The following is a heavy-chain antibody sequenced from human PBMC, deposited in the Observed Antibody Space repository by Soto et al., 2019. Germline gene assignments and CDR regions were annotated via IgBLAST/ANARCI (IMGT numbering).Heavy chain of an antibody. Sequence: ESGGGVVQPGRSLRLSCAASGFTFSDYAMHWVRQAPGKGLEWVAVFSHDGRNTHYADSVKGRFTISRDSSKNTVSLEMTSLRAEDTAVYYCAKGGRQWLVTSDFNYWGQGALVTVSS. J-gene: IGHJ4*02. CDR2: FSHDGRNT. V-gene: IGHV3-30*18. CDR3: AKGGRQWLVTSDFNY. D-gene: IGHD6-19*01. CDR1: GFTFSDYA.